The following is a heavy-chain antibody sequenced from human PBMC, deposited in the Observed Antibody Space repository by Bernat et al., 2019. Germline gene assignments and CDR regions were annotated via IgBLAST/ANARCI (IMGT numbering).Heavy chain of an antibody. V-gene: IGHV4-4*02. CDR2: IYHSGST. J-gene: IGHJ6*02. CDR1: GGSISSSNW. Sequence: QVQLQESGPGLVKPSGTLSLTCAVSGGSISSSNWWSWVRQPPGKGLEWIGEIYHSGSTNYNPSLKSRVTISVDKSKNQFSLKLSSVTAADTAVYYCARDPYGEQLKYYYYGMDVWGQGATVTVSS. D-gene: IGHD4-17*01. CDR3: ARDPYGEQLKYYYYGMDV.